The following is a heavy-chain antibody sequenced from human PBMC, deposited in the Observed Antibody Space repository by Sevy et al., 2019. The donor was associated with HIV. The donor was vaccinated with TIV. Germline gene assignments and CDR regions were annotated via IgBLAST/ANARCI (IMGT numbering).Heavy chain of an antibody. V-gene: IGHV3-21*01. CDR3: ARDHLVLGGYCSGGSCYRSAFDI. CDR2: ISSSSSYI. J-gene: IGHJ3*02. CDR1: GFTFSNYS. D-gene: IGHD2-15*01. Sequence: GGSLRLSCAASGFTFSNYSMNWVRQAPGKGLEWVSSISSSSSYIYYADSVKGRFTISRDNAKNSLYLQMNSLRAEDTAVYYCARDHLVLGGYCSGGSCYRSAFDIWGQGTMVTVSS.